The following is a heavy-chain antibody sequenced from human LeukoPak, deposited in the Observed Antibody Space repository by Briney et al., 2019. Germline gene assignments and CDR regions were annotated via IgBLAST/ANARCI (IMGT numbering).Heavy chain of an antibody. CDR2: INTSGGST. J-gene: IGHJ5*02. Sequence: ASVKVSCKASGYTFTSYYMHWVRQAPGQGLEWMGIINTSGGSTSYAQKFQGRVTLTRDTSTSTDYMELSSLRSEDTAVYYCARGYCSGGSCYDRFDPWGQGTLVTVSS. CDR3: ARGYCSGGSCYDRFDP. D-gene: IGHD2-15*01. V-gene: IGHV1-46*01. CDR1: GYTFTSYY.